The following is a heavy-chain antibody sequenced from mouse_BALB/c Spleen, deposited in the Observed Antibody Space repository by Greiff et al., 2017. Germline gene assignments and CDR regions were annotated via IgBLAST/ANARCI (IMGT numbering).Heavy chain of an antibody. CDR3: ASEGSSGYAFDY. D-gene: IGHD3-1*01. CDR1: GYAFTNYL. V-gene: IGHV1-54*01. CDR2: INPGSGGT. J-gene: IGHJ2*01. Sequence: QVQLKESGAELVRPGTSVKVSCKASGYAFTNYLIEWVKQRPGQGLEWIGVINPGSGGTNYNEKFKGKATLTADKSSSTAYMQLSSLTSDDSAVYFCASEGSSGYAFDYWGQGTTLTVSS.